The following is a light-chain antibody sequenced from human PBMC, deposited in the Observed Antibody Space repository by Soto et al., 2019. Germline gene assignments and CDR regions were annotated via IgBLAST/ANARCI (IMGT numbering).Light chain of an antibody. CDR1: QSLLHSNGFQY. CDR2: LGF. J-gene: IGKJ1*01. V-gene: IGKV2-28*01. CDR3: MQPLEAPWT. Sequence: EIVMTQSPPSLSVTPGEPASISCRSSQSLLHSNGFQYLDWYLQKPGQSPQLLIYLGFNRASGVPDRFSGSGSGTDFTLKISRVEAEDVGIYFCMQPLEAPWTFGQGPKVDI.